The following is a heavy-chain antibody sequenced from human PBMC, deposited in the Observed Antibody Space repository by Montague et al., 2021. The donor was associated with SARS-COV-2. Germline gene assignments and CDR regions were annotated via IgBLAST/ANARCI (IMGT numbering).Heavy chain of an antibody. CDR3: ARGPKMGGSGYYYN. Sequence: SETLSLTCTVSGDSIGSSSYYWGWIRQPPGKELEWIGSIYHDGNTYYNPSLKTRVSLSIDERKNQFSLKFYSVTVADTAVYSCARGPKMGGSGYYYNWGQGILVTVSS. CDR1: GDSIGSSSYY. J-gene: IGHJ1*01. V-gene: IGHV4-39*01. D-gene: IGHD3-22*01. CDR2: IYHDGNT.